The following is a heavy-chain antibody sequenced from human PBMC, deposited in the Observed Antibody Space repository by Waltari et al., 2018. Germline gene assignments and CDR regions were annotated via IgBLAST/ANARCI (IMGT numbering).Heavy chain of an antibody. CDR3: ARHYDFYYMDV. CDR2: IYYRGST. D-gene: IGHD3-3*01. J-gene: IGHJ6*03. Sequence: QLQLQESGPGLVKPSEPPSLPCTVTGGSISTSSYSSGGCPQPPGKGLEWVGSIYYRGSTYYNPSLKSRVTISVDTSKNQFSLKLSSVTAADTAVYYCARHYDFYYMDVWGKGTTVTVSS. V-gene: IGHV4-39*01. CDR1: GGSISTSSYS.